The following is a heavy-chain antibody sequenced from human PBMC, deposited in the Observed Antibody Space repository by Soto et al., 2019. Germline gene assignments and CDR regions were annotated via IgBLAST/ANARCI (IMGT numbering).Heavy chain of an antibody. J-gene: IGHJ4*02. Sequence: QVQLVQSGAEVKKPGASVKVSCKASGYTFTSYYITWVRQAPGQGLEWMGWISAYNSNTNHAQKLQGRVTMTTDTSTRTAHMELRSLRSDDTAVYYCARDLPPLDYWGQGTLVTVSS. CDR1: GYTFTSYY. V-gene: IGHV1-18*01. CDR2: ISAYNSNT. CDR3: ARDLPPLDY.